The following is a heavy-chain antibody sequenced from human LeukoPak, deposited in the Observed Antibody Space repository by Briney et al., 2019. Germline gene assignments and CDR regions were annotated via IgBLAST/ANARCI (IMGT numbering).Heavy chain of an antibody. CDR2: IRNDRIT. V-gene: IGHV3-15*01. CDR1: GLTFSDAW. CDR3: TWMATILTVDY. J-gene: IGHJ4*02. Sequence: GGSLRLSCVLSGLTFSDAWMSWFRQAPGKGLEWVGRIRNDRITDYAAPVQGRFSISRDNSKNTFYLQMNSLRTEDTGMYFCTWMATILTVDYWGQGTLVTVSS. D-gene: IGHD5-12*01.